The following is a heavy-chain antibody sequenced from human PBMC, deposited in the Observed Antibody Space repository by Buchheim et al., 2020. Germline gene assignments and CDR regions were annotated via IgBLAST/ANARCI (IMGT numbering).Heavy chain of an antibody. CDR1: GFTFSSYA. V-gene: IGHV3-23*04. J-gene: IGHJ4*02. D-gene: IGHD5-24*01. Sequence: EVQLVESGGGLVQPGGSLRLSCVASGFTFSSYAMNWVRQAPGKGLEWVSVIRGSDGGTYYAGSVKGLFTIPRDNPHNTLYLQMNSLRAEDTAVYYCAKGYRDGYNPFDYWGRGTL. CDR3: AKGYRDGYNPFDY. CDR2: IRGSDGGT.